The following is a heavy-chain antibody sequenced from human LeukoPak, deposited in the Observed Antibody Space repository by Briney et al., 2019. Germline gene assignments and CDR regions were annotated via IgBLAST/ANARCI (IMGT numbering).Heavy chain of an antibody. CDR2: IFYSGST. Sequence: SETLSLTCTVSVGSMNYYYWSWIRQPPGKGLEWIGYIFYSGSTKYNPSLKSRVTISVDTSKNQFSLKLSSVTAADTAVYYCARQDGGNTLGYFDLWGRGTLVTVSS. D-gene: IGHD4-23*01. CDR3: ARQDGGNTLGYFDL. J-gene: IGHJ2*01. V-gene: IGHV4-59*08. CDR1: VGSMNYYY.